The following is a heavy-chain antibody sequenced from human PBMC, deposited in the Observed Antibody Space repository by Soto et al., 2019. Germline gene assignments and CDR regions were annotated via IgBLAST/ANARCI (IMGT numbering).Heavy chain of an antibody. V-gene: IGHV1-69*01. D-gene: IGHD2-2*01. CDR2: IIPIPGTA. CDR3: ARSQGSSTSLEIYYYYYYGMDV. Sequence: QVQLVQSGAEVTKPGSSVKVSCKASGGTFGSYAISWVRQAPGQGLEWMGGIIPIPGTANYAQKFQGRVTIAADEYTSTGYMELSSLRSEDTAVYYCARSQGSSTSLEIYYYYYYGMDVWGQGTTVTVSS. J-gene: IGHJ6*02. CDR1: GGTFGSYA.